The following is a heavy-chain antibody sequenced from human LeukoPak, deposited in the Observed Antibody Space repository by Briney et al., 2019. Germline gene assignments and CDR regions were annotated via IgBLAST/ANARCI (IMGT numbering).Heavy chain of an antibody. V-gene: IGHV3-48*01. CDR3: ARATPAHDGYYYGMDV. D-gene: IGHD3-16*01. J-gene: IGHJ6*02. CDR1: GFTFSSYS. Sequence: PGGSLRLSCAASGFTFSSYSMNWVRQAPGKGLEWVSYISSSSSTIYYADSVKGRFTISRDNAKNSLYLQMTSLRAEDTAVYYCARATPAHDGYYYGMDVWSQGTTVTVSS. CDR2: ISSSSSTI.